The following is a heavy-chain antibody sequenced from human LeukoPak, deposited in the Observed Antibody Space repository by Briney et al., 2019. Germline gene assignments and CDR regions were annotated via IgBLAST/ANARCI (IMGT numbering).Heavy chain of an antibody. CDR3: ARDREYCGGDCYLGYYYYYYYMDV. V-gene: IGHV1-2*02. J-gene: IGHJ6*03. CDR1: EYTFTSYY. Sequence: VASVKVSCKASEYTFTSYYMHWVRQAPGQGLEWVGWINPNSGGTSYAQKFQGRVTMTRDTSISAAYMELSRLRSDDTAVYYCARDREYCGGDCYLGYYYYYYYMDVWGKGTTVTVSS. CDR2: INPNSGGT. D-gene: IGHD2-21*02.